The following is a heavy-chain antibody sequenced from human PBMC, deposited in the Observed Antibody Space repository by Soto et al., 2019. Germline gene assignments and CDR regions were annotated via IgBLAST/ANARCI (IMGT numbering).Heavy chain of an antibody. J-gene: IGHJ3*01. D-gene: IGHD5-12*01. CDR2: AYYGGNT. CDR3: AKHLSAWLRMEAFDV. V-gene: IGHV4-59*08. CDR1: GDSISSYY. Sequence: QVQLQESGPGLVKPSETLSLTCTVSGDSISSYYWSWIRQPPGKGLEWIGYAYYGGNTNYNPSLKRRVTISVDTPKSQFALKLNSVTGADTAVYYCAKHLSAWLRMEAFDVWGPGTMVTVSS.